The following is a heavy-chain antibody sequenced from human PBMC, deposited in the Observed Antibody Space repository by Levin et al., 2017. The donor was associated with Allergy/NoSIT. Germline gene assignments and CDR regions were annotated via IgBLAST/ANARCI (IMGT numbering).Heavy chain of an antibody. V-gene: IGHV4-34*01. J-gene: IGHJ6*02. Sequence: SCAVYGGSFSGYYWSWIRQPPGKGLEWIGEINHSGSTNYNPSLKSRVTISVDTSKNQFSLKLSSVTAADTAVYYCARSRGVVVPAAISYYYYYYGMDGWGQGTTVTVSS. CDR1: GGSFSGYY. CDR2: INHSGST. CDR3: ARSRGVVVPAAISYYYYYYGMDG. D-gene: IGHD2-2*01.